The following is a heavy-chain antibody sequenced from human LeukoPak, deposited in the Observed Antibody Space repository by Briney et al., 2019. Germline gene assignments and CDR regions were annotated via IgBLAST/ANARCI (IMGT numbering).Heavy chain of an antibody. Sequence: GGSLRLSCTASGFTFSGYSMNWIRQAPGKGLEWVANIKEDGSQKYYADSVKGRFTISRDNAKNSLYLQLNSLRAEDTAMYYCAGDRGYLQFDYWGQGTLVTVSS. CDR2: IKEDGSQK. J-gene: IGHJ4*02. D-gene: IGHD3-10*01. CDR3: AGDRGYLQFDY. V-gene: IGHV3-7*03. CDR1: GFTFSGYS.